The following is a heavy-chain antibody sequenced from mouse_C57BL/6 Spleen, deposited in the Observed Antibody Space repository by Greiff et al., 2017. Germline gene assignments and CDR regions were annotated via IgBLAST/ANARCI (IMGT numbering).Heavy chain of an antibody. CDR3: AREHGRGYAMDY. V-gene: IGHV1-50*01. J-gene: IGHJ4*01. CDR2: IDPSDSYT. Sequence: QVQLQQPGAELVKPGASVKLSCKASGYTFTSYWMQWVKQRPGQGLEWIGEIDPSDSYTNYNQKFKGKATLTVDTSSSTAYMQLSSLTSEDSAVYYCAREHGRGYAMDYWGQGTSVTVSS. CDR1: GYTFTSYW.